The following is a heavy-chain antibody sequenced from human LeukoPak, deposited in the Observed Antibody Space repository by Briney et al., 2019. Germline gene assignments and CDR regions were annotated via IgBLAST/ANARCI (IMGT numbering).Heavy chain of an antibody. CDR2: TSYSGST. D-gene: IGHD1-26*01. J-gene: IGHJ6*02. V-gene: IGHV4-59*08. Sequence: PSETLSLTCTVSGGSINNSYWSWVRQPPGKGLEWIGYTSYSGSTNYNPSLKSRVTMSVDTSTDHVSLRLISVTAADTAVYYCARTVSGDYYGMDVWGQGTTVTVS. CDR3: ARTVSGDYYGMDV. CDR1: GGSINNSY.